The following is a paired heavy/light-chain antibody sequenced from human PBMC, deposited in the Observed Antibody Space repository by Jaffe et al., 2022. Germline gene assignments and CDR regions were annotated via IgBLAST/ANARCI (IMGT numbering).Light chain of an antibody. CDR1: QSISTY. V-gene: IGKV1-39*01. CDR3: QQSYSTSWT. J-gene: IGKJ1*01. CDR2: AAS. Sequence: DIQMTQSPSSLSASVGDRVTITCRASQSISTYLNWYQQKPGKAPKLLIYAASSLQSGVPSRFSGSGSGTDFTLTISSLQPEDFATYYCQQSYSTSWTFGQGTKVEIK.
Heavy chain of an antibody. V-gene: IGHV4-61*01. CDR1: GGSVSSGNYY. D-gene: IGHD2-2*01. CDR3: ARVCCSSSSCYLTWFDP. CDR2: IYYSGST. Sequence: QVQLQESGPGLVKPSETLSLTCTVSGGSVSSGNYYWSWIRQPPGKGLEWIAYIYYSGSTNYNPSLKSRVTISVDTSKNQFSLKLSSVTAADTAVYHCARVCCSSSSCYLTWFDPWGQGTLVTVSS. J-gene: IGHJ5*02.